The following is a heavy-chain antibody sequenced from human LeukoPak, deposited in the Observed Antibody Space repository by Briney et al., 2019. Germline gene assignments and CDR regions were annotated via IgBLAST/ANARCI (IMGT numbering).Heavy chain of an antibody. CDR1: GGSISSGGYY. CDR3: ARGNGIAAAGTPSYYGMDV. V-gene: IGHV4-39*07. Sequence: PSETLSLTCTVSGGSISSGGYYWSWIRQPPGKGLEWIGEINHSGSTNYNPSLKSRVTISVDTSKNQFSLKLSSVTAADTAVYYCARGNGIAAAGTPSYYGMDVWGQGTTVTVSS. CDR2: INHSGST. J-gene: IGHJ6*02. D-gene: IGHD6-13*01.